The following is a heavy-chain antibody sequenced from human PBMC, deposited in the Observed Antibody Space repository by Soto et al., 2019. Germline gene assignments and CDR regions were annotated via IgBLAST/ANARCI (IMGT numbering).Heavy chain of an antibody. CDR3: ARDSSSLLALDN. Sequence: QVQLVESGGGVVQPGRSLRLSCAASGFTFSSYGMHWVRQAPGKGLEWVAVIWYNGSNQYYADSVKGRFTISRDNTKNTLYLQMNSLRAEDTAVYYCARDSSSLLALDNWGQGTLVTVSS. CDR2: IWYNGSNQ. CDR1: GFTFSSYG. D-gene: IGHD6-13*01. J-gene: IGHJ4*02. V-gene: IGHV3-33*01.